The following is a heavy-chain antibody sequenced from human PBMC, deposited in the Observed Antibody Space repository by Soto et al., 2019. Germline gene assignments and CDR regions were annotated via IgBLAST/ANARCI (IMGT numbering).Heavy chain of an antibody. CDR1: GFTFRNYG. J-gene: IGHJ4*02. V-gene: IGHV3-48*01. CDR2: IGIGSSTK. Sequence: PGGSLRLSCAASGFTFRNYGMNWVRQAPGKGLDWVSYIGIGSSTKYYADSVKGRFTISRDNAKNSLYLQMNSLRAEDTAVYYCARGGYYYDSSGYHSSKFDYWGQGTLVTVSS. CDR3: ARGGYYYDSSGYHSSKFDY. D-gene: IGHD3-22*01.